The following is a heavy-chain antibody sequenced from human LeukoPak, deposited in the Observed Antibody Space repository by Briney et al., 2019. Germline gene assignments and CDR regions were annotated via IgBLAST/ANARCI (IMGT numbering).Heavy chain of an antibody. D-gene: IGHD1-1*01. J-gene: IGHJ5*02. CDR1: GFTFSSYW. CDR3: ARVIQPERVSWFDP. Sequence: GGSLRLSCAASGFTFSSYWMSWVRLAPGKGLEWVANIKQDGSEKYYVDSVKGRFTTSRDNAKNSLYLQMNSLRAEDTAVYYCARVIQPERVSWFDPWGQGTLVTVSS. V-gene: IGHV3-7*01. CDR2: IKQDGSEK.